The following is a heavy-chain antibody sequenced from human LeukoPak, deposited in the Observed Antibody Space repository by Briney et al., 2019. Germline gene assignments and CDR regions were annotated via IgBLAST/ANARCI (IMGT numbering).Heavy chain of an antibody. V-gene: IGHV1-3*01. CDR3: GKSAPSGFDP. J-gene: IGHJ5*02. CDR1: GYTFTTYA. CDR2: INAGNGDA. Sequence: GASVKVSCKASGYTFTTYAIHWVRQAPGRSIEWMGRINAGNGDAKYSQNFHDRITITRDTSASTVYMELTSLRSEDTAVYYCGKSAPSGFDPWGQGTLVTVSS.